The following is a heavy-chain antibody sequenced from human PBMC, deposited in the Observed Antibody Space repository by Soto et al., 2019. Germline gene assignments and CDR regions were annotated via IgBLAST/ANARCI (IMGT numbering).Heavy chain of an antibody. Sequence: PGGSLRLSCAASGFTFSSYWMSWVRQAPGKGLEWVANIKQDGSQKYYVDSVKGRFTISRDNAKNSLYLQMNSLRAEDTAVYYCASWLKTSGWYVLLEGSFDYWGQGT. CDR1: GFTFSSYW. CDR3: ASWLKTSGWYVLLEGSFDY. V-gene: IGHV3-7*01. D-gene: IGHD6-19*01. CDR2: IKQDGSQK. J-gene: IGHJ4*02.